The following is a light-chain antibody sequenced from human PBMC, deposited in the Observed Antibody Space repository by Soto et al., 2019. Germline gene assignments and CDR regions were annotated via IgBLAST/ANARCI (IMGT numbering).Light chain of an antibody. CDR1: QSVSSSS. Sequence: DIVLTQSPATLSLSPWERATLSCRASQSVSSSSLAWYQQKPGQAPRLLIFGASSRATGIPDRFSGSGSGTDFTLTISRLEPEDFAVYYCQQYAASSTFGQGTKVDI. CDR3: QQYAASST. CDR2: GAS. V-gene: IGKV3-20*01. J-gene: IGKJ1*01.